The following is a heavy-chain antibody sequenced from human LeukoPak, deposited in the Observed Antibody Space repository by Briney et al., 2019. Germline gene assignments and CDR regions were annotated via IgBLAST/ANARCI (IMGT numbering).Heavy chain of an antibody. J-gene: IGHJ4*02. V-gene: IGHV3-23*01. CDR2: ISGSGDST. CDR3: AKDRTVVTPGLFDY. Sequence: GGSLRLSCAASGFTFSSYAMSWVRQAPGKGLEWVSAISGSGDSTFYADSVKGRFTISRDNSKYTLYLQMNSLRAEDTAVYYCAKDRTVVTPGLFDYWGQGTLVTVSS. CDR1: GFTFSSYA. D-gene: IGHD4-23*01.